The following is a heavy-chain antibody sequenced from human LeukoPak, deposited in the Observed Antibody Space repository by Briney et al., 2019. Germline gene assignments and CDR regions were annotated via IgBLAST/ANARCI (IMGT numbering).Heavy chain of an antibody. CDR1: GFTFSTYA. CDR3: AKDVSWNWFDP. J-gene: IGHJ5*02. CDR2: ISYDGSNK. Sequence: GVSLRLSCAASGFTFSTYAMHWVRQAPGKGLEWVAVISYDGSNKYYADSVKGRFTISRDNSKNTLYLQMNTLRAEDTAVYYCAKDVSWNWFDPWGQGTLVTVSS. V-gene: IGHV3-30*18.